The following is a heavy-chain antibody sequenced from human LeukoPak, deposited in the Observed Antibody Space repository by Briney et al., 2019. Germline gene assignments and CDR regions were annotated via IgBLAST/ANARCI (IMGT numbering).Heavy chain of an antibody. V-gene: IGHV3-21*04. D-gene: IGHD5-12*01. CDR1: GFTFSSYS. CDR3: AKWGYPFYYYYMDV. CDR2: ISSSSSYI. J-gene: IGHJ6*03. Sequence: GGSLRLSCAASGFTFSSYSMNWVRQAPGKGLEWVSSISSSSSYIYYADSVKGRFTISRDNAKNSLYLQMNSLRAEDTAVYHCAKWGYPFYYYYMDVWGKGTTVTISS.